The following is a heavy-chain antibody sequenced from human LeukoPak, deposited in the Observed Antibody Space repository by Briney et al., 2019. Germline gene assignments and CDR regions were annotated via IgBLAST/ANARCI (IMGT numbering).Heavy chain of an antibody. CDR1: GFTFSDYY. Sequence: GRSLRLSCAASGFTFSDYYMSWIRQAPGKGLEWVSYISSSGSTIYYADSVKGRFTISRDNAKNSLYLQMNSLRAEDTAVYYCARGRYSYGEDYYYYYYMDVWGKGTTVTISS. J-gene: IGHJ6*03. CDR3: ARGRYSYGEDYYYYYYMDV. V-gene: IGHV3-11*01. D-gene: IGHD5-18*01. CDR2: ISSSGSTI.